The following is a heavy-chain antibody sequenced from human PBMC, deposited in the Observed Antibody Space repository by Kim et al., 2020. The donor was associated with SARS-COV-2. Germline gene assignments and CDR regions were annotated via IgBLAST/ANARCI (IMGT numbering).Heavy chain of an antibody. D-gene: IGHD6-19*01. V-gene: IGHV4-59*01. Sequence: SETLSLTCTVSGGSISSYYWSWIRQPPGKGLEWIGYIYYSGSTNYNPSLKSRVTISVDTSKNQFSLKLSSVTAADTAVYYCARVQSSGWFLYDYWGQGTLVTVSS. CDR3: ARVQSSGWFLYDY. CDR1: GGSISSYY. CDR2: IYYSGST. J-gene: IGHJ4*02.